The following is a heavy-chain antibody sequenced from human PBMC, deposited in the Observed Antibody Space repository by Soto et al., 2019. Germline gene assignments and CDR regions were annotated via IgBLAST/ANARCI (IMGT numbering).Heavy chain of an antibody. Sequence: GGSLRLSCAASGFTCSSYAMSWVRQAPGKGLEWVSAISGSGGSTYYAGSVKGRFTISRDNSKNTLYLQMNSLRAEDTAVYYCAKDGYCSSTSCYWSYWGQGTPATVSS. CDR3: AKDGYCSSTSCYWSY. J-gene: IGHJ4*02. CDR2: ISGSGGST. V-gene: IGHV3-23*01. CDR1: GFTCSSYA. D-gene: IGHD2-2*03.